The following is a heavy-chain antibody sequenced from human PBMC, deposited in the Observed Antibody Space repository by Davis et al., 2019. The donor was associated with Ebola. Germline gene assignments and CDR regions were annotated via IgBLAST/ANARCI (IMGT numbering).Heavy chain of an antibody. CDR1: GFTFSSYA. Sequence: HTGGSLRLSCAASGFTFSSYAMSWVRQAPGKGLVWVSRMNSDGSSTSYAESVKGRFTISRDNAKNTLYLQMNSLRVEDTAVYYCARGNRNCSGEICANWLDPWGQGTLVTVSS. CDR3: ARGNRNCSGEICANWLDP. V-gene: IGHV3-74*01. J-gene: IGHJ5*02. CDR2: MNSDGSST. D-gene: IGHD2-15*01.